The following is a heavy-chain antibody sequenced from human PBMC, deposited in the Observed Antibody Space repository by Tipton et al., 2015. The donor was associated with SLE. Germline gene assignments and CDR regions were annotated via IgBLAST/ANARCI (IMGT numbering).Heavy chain of an antibody. Sequence: QSGAEVKKPGASVKVSCKTSGFTFTSSGISWVRQAPGQGLEWMGWINTNTGNPTYAQGFTGRFVFSLDTSASTAYLQISSLKAEDTAVYYCARDSFLLGASTLRYWGQGTLVTVSS. J-gene: IGHJ4*02. V-gene: IGHV7-4-1*02. CDR3: ARDSFLLGASTLRY. D-gene: IGHD1-26*01. CDR2: INTNTGNP. CDR1: GFTFTSSG.